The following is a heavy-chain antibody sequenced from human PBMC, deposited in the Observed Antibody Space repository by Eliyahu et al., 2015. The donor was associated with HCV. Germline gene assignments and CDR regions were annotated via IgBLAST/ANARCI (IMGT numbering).Heavy chain of an antibody. CDR2: IDWDDDK. Sequence: QVTLKESGPALVKPTQTLTLTCTFSGFSLSTSGMRVSWIRXPPGKALEWLARIDWDDDKFYSTSLKTRLTISKDTSKNQVVLTMTNMDPVDTATYYCARDSSGYYPYWGQGTLVTVSS. D-gene: IGHD3-22*01. V-gene: IGHV2-70*04. CDR3: ARDSSGYYPY. J-gene: IGHJ4*02. CDR1: GFSLSTSGMR.